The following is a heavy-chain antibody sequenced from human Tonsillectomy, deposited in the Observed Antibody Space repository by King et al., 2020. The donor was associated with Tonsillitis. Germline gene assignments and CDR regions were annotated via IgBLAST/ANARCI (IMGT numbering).Heavy chain of an antibody. CDR3: ARVGYDSSGYYYVSHYFFDY. Sequence: MQLQESGSGLVKPSQTLSLTCAVSGGSISSGGYSWSWIRQPPGKGLEWIGYIYHSGSTYYNPSLKSRVTISVDRSKNQFSLKLSSVTAADTAVYYCARVGYDSSGYYYVSHYFFDYWGQGTLVTVSS. CDR1: GGSISSGGYS. CDR2: IYHSGST. V-gene: IGHV4-30-2*01. D-gene: IGHD3-22*01. J-gene: IGHJ4*02.